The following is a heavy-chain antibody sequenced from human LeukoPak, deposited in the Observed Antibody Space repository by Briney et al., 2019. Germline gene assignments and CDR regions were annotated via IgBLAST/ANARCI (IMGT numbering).Heavy chain of an antibody. J-gene: IGHJ4*02. CDR3: AKPRSLNIVGGAVDY. V-gene: IGHV3-30*02. CDR2: IRYDGSNK. Sequence: PGGSLRLSCAASGFTFSSYGMHWVRQAPGKGLEWVACIRYDGSNKYYADSVKGRFTFSRDNSKNTLYLQMNSLRAEDTAVYYCAKPRSLNIVGGAVDYWGQGTLVTVSS. D-gene: IGHD1-26*01. CDR1: GFTFSSYG.